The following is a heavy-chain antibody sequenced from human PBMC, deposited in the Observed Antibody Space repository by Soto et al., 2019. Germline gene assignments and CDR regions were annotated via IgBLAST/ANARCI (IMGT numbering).Heavy chain of an antibody. Sequence: QVQLVQSGAEVKKPGASVKVSCKASGYTFTSYGISWVRLAPEQGLEWMGWISTYNGNTNYAQKLQGRVTMTTDTSTSTAYSELRSLRSDDTAVYYCARRPLESCSGGSCYPGLYHDAFDIWGQGTMVTVSS. CDR2: ISTYNGNT. CDR3: ARRPLESCSGGSCYPGLYHDAFDI. V-gene: IGHV1-18*01. CDR1: GYTFTSYG. J-gene: IGHJ3*02. D-gene: IGHD2-15*01.